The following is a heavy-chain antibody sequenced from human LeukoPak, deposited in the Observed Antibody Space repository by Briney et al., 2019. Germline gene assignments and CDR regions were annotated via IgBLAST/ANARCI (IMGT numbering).Heavy chain of an antibody. Sequence: SETLSLTCTVSGGSISTYYWSWIRQPPGQGLEWIGYIYSSGSTNYNPSLKSRVTISVDTSKNQFSLKLSSVTAADTAVYYCARDRGYYFGSGSYLGDWGQGTLVTVSS. V-gene: IGHV4-59*01. CDR1: GGSISTYY. D-gene: IGHD3-10*01. CDR3: ARDRGYYFGSGSYLGD. J-gene: IGHJ4*02. CDR2: IYSSGST.